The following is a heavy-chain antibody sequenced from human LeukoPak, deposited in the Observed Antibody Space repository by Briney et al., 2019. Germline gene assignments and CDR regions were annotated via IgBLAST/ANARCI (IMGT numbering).Heavy chain of an antibody. CDR1: GFTFRSYD. D-gene: IGHD3-22*01. CDR3: AKVKDTSGSRFDY. CDR2: ITGTGGNT. J-gene: IGHJ4*02. Sequence: PGGSLRLSCAASGFTFRSYDMSWVRQAPGKGLEWVSDITGTGGNTYYADSVKGRFTISRDNSKNTLYLQMNSLSDEDTAVYYCAKVKDTSGSRFDYWGQGTLVTVSS. V-gene: IGHV3-23*01.